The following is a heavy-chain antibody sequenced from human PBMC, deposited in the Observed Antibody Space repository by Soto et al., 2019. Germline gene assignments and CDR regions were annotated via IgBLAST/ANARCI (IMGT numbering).Heavy chain of an antibody. CDR1: GFTFDIYA. D-gene: IGHD6-19*01. J-gene: IGHJ6*02. V-gene: IGHV3-23*01. CDR3: AKVDRYSSGWSYYAPEYYYYPMDV. Sequence: EVQLLESGGDLVQPGGSLRLSCDASGFTFDIYALSWVRQTPGKGLEWVAAISGSGDYTYYTDSVKGRFTISRDNSKNTLSLKMNNMRVEATAIYYCAKVDRYSSGWSYYAPEYYYYPMDVWGQGTTVPVTS. CDR2: ISGSGDYT.